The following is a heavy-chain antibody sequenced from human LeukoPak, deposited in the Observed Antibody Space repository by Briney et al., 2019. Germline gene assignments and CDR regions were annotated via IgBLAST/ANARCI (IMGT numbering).Heavy chain of an antibody. CDR1: GGTFSSYT. Sequence: GSSVKVSCKASGGTFSSYTISWVRQAPGQGLEWMGRIISILGIANYAQKFQGRVTITADKSTSTAYMELSSLRSEDTAVYYCARGLQQLVYYYYGMDVWGQGTTVTVSS. J-gene: IGHJ6*02. V-gene: IGHV1-69*02. CDR2: IISILGIA. D-gene: IGHD6-13*01. CDR3: ARGLQQLVYYYYGMDV.